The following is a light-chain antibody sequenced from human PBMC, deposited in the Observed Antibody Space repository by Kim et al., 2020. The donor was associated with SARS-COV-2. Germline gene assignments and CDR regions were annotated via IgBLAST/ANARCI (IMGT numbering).Light chain of an antibody. CDR1: QDIRNS. J-gene: IGKJ3*01. V-gene: IGKV1-33*01. CDR2: GAS. CDR3: QHFGALPPVT. Sequence: DIQMTQSPSSLSASIGDRVTITCQASQDIRNSLNWFQQRPGKPPKLLIYGASNLESGVPSRFSGSGSGTDFTFTISSLQPEDIATYYCQHFGALPPVTFGPRTKVDIK.